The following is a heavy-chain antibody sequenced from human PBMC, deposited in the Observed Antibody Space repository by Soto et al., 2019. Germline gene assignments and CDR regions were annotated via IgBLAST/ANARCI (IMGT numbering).Heavy chain of an antibody. CDR1: GGTFSRHS. CDR2: IMPFFDIA. J-gene: IGHJ4*02. D-gene: IGHD6-19*01. V-gene: IGHV1-69*13. CDR3: ARAVAVAADFDY. Sequence: SVKVSCKASGGTFSRHSITWVRQAPGHGLEWMGRIMPFFDIASYAQKFQGRVTITADESTSTAYMELSSLRSEDTAVYYCARAVAVAADFDYWGQGTLVTVSS.